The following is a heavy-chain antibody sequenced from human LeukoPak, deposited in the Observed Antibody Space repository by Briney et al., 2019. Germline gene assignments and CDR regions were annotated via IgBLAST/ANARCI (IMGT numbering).Heavy chain of an antibody. Sequence: GGSLTHFCQACGFTFSSHGMSWLRQAPAKELEWVSGINGRGGGKLYADSVRGRLTISRHNYNNKVSLQMNSLSADATAVYYCAKSATAVTSNFYYWGQGTLVTVSS. D-gene: IGHD4-17*01. J-gene: IGHJ4*02. CDR1: GFTFSSHG. CDR2: INGRGGGK. CDR3: AKSATAVTSNFYY. V-gene: IGHV3-23*01.